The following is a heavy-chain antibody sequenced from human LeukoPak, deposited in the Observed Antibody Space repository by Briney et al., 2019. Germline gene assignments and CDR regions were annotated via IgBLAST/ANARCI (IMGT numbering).Heavy chain of an antibody. CDR2: IYYSGST. CDR1: GGSISSGDYY. D-gene: IGHD3-22*01. J-gene: IGHJ4*02. V-gene: IGHV4-30-4*01. CDR3: ARVYAGYYYSHYFDY. Sequence: PSQTLSLICTVSGGSISSGDYYWSWIRQPPGKGLEWIGYIYYSGSTYYNPSLKSRVTISVDTSKNQFSLKLSSVTAADTAVYYCARVYAGYYYSHYFDYWGQGTLVTVSS.